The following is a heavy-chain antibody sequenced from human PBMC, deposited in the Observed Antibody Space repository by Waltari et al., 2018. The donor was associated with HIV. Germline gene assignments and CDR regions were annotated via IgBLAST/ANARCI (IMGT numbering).Heavy chain of an antibody. V-gene: IGHV4-31*03. CDR1: GGSISTGGYH. CDR3: ARAAQPQYFDY. Sequence: QVQLQESGPGLVKPSPTLSLTCTVPGGSISTGGYHWSCHGQHPGKVLEWIGYIYYSGSTYYTPSLKSRVTISVDTSKNQFSLKLSSVTAADTAVYYCARAAQPQYFDYWGQGTLVTVSS. CDR2: IYYSGST. J-gene: IGHJ4*02.